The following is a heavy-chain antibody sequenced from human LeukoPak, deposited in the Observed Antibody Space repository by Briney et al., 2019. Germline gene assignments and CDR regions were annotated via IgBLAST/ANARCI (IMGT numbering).Heavy chain of an antibody. J-gene: IGHJ4*02. CDR2: IKQDGSEK. V-gene: IGHV3-7*01. CDR1: GFTFSSYW. CDR3: ARDLPPDGPPDY. Sequence: GGSLRLSCAASGFTFSSYWMNWVRQAPGKGLEWVANIKQDGSEKNYVDSVKGRFVISRDNAKNSLYLQMNSLRAEDTAVYYCARDLPPDGPPDYWGQGTLVTVSS.